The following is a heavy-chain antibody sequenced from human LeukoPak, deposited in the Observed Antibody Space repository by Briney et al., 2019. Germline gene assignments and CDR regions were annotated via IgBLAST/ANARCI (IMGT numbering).Heavy chain of an antibody. D-gene: IGHD5-12*01. J-gene: IGHJ6*02. V-gene: IGHV4-59*08. CDR2: IYDSGST. Sequence: SETLSLTCTVSGGSISSYYWSWIRQPPGKGVEWIGYIYDSGSTNYNPSLKSRVTISVDTSKNQFSLKLSSVTAADTAVYYCARGRGYSGYDSPLYYYYGMDVWGQGTTVTVSS. CDR3: ARGRGYSGYDSPLYYYYGMDV. CDR1: GGSISSYY.